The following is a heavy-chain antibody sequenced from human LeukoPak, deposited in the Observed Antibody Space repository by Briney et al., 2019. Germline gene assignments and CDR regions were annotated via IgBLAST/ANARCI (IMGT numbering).Heavy chain of an antibody. J-gene: IGHJ4*02. CDR2: IYYSGST. V-gene: IGHV4-31*03. D-gene: IGHD3-22*01. Sequence: SQTLSLTCTVSGGSISSGGYFWSWIRQHPGKGLEWIGYIYYSGSTYYSPSLKSRVTISVDTSKNRFSLKLNSVTAADTAVYYCASLSGFYLDWGQGTLVTVSS. CDR3: ASLSGFYLD. CDR1: GGSISSGGYF.